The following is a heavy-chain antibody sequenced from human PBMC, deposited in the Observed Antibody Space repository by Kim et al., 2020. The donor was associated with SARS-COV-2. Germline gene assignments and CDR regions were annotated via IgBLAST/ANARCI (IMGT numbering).Heavy chain of an antibody. CDR3: ARSLVVRTLFDP. D-gene: IGHD3-22*01. V-gene: IGHV4-31*03. CDR2: IYYSGST. J-gene: IGHJ5*02. Sequence: SETLSLTCTVSGGSISSGGYYWSWIRQHPGKGLEWIGYIYYSGSTYYNPSLKSRVTISVDTSKNQFSLKLSSVTAADTAVYYCARSLVVRTLFDPWGQGTLVTVSS. CDR1: GGSISSGGYY.